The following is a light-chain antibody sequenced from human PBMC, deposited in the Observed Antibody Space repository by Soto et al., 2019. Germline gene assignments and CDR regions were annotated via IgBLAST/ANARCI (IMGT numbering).Light chain of an antibody. J-gene: IGKJ1*01. Sequence: EIVMTQSPATVSVPPGDRVSLSCRASLTVHSNVAWYQQKPGQAPRLLIYGASTRATGVPDRFSGSGSVTDFTLTISRLEPEDFAVYYCQQYGSSSWTFGQGTKVDIK. CDR3: QQYGSSSWT. V-gene: IGKV3-20*01. CDR2: GAS. CDR1: LTVHSN.